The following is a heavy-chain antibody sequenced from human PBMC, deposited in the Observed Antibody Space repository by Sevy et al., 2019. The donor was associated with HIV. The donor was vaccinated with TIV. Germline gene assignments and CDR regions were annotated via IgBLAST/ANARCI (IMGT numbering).Heavy chain of an antibody. Sequence: SQTLSLTCAISVDSVASSSAAWNWIRQSPSRGLEWLGRKYYRSKWYTDYALSAKCRIIIKPETSKNQFSLQLNSVTAEDTAVYYCARAEVATGGYDYWGQGTMVTVSS. J-gene: IGHJ4*02. CDR1: VDSVASSSAA. CDR3: ARAEVATGGYDY. D-gene: IGHD5-12*01. V-gene: IGHV6-1*01. CDR2: KYYRSKWYT.